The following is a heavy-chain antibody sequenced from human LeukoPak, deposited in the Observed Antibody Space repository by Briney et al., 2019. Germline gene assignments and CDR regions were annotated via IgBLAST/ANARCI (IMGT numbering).Heavy chain of an antibody. CDR1: RFTFSSYA. V-gene: IGHV3-23*01. CDR3: FGCSSPHYYYYMDV. J-gene: IGHJ6*03. Sequence: PGGSLRLSCAASRFTFSSYAMSWVRQAPGKGLEWVSAISGSGGSTYYADSVKGRFTISRDNSKNTLYLQMNSLRAEDTAVYYCFGCSSPHYYYYMDVWGKGTTVTVSS. D-gene: IGHD2-2*01. CDR2: ISGSGGST.